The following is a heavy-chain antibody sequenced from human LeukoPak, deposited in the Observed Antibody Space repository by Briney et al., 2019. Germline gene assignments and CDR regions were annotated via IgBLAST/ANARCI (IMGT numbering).Heavy chain of an antibody. CDR3: ARSTDYLRHFHH. D-gene: IGHD2/OR15-2a*01. J-gene: IGHJ1*01. CDR2: VSYSENA. CDR1: GGPISSSRYS. V-gene: IGHV4-39*01. Sequence: PSETLSLTCTVSGGPISSSRYSWGWIRQPPGKGLEWIGSVSYSENAYYNPSLKSRVTLSVDTSKNQFSLRLNSVTAADAAVYHCARSTDYLRHFHHWGQGTLVTVSS.